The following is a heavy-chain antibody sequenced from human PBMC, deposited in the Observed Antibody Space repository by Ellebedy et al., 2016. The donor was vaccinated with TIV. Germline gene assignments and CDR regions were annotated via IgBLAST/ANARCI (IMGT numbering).Heavy chain of an antibody. V-gene: IGHV3-7*04. CDR1: GFTYDIFW. CDR2: IENDGTDK. J-gene: IGHJ4*02. Sequence: PGGSLRLSCEVYGFTYDIFWMSWVRQAPGKGLEWVANIENDGTDKYYVDSVKGRFTISRDKARNSLYLQMTSLRAEDTAVYYCARDNWNGLASDYWGQGTLVTVSS. D-gene: IGHD1-20*01. CDR3: ARDNWNGLASDY.